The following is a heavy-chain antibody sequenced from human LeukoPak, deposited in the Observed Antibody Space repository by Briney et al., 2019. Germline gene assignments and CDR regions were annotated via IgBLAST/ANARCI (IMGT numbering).Heavy chain of an antibody. V-gene: IGHV4-59*01. CDR2: IYYSGST. CDR3: ARGGPPGYYYDYYMDV. Sequence: PSETLSLTCTVSRGSISSYYWSWIRQTPGKGLEWIGYIYYSGSTNFDPSLKSRVTISVDTSKNQFSLKMSSVTAADTAVYFCARGGPPGYYYDYYMDVWGKGTTVTISS. J-gene: IGHJ6*03. CDR1: RGSISSYY.